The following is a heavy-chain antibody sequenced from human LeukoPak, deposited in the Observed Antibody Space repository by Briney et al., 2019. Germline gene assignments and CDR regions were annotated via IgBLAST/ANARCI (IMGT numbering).Heavy chain of an antibody. CDR2: IWYDGSNK. CDR3: AKDVSIYCGGDCYSPFDY. J-gene: IGHJ4*02. CDR1: RFIFSNYS. V-gene: IGHV3-33*06. Sequence: GGSLRLSCAASRFIFSNYSMNWVRQAPGKGLEWVAVIWYDGSNKYYADSVKGRFTISRDNSKNTLYLQMNSLRAEDTAVYYCAKDVSIYCGGDCYSPFDYWGQGTLVTVSS. D-gene: IGHD2-21*02.